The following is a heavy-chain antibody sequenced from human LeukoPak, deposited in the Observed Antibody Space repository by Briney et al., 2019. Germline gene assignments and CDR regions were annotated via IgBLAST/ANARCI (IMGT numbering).Heavy chain of an antibody. CDR2: INPSGGST. V-gene: IGHV1-46*01. CDR3: ARDRILNTVTNAFDI. CDR1: GGTFSSYA. Sequence: ASVKVSCKASGGTFSSYAISWVRQAPGQGLEWMGIINPSGGSTSYAQKFQGRVTMTRDMSTSTVYMELSSLRSEDTAVYYCARDRILNTVTNAFDIWGQGTMVTVSS. D-gene: IGHD4-17*01. J-gene: IGHJ3*02.